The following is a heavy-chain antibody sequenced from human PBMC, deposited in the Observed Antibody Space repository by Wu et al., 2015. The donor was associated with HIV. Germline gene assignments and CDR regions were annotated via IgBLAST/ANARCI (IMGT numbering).Heavy chain of an antibody. CDR3: ATRIGGTMEAFNI. CDR1: GYSFPHKF. J-gene: IGHJ3*02. CDR2: INPSGGST. D-gene: IGHD2/OR15-2a*01. V-gene: IGHV1-46*01. Sequence: QVQLVQSGAEVRKPGASVKISCRPFGYSFPHKFIHWLRRAPGQGFEWMGLINPSGGSTSYAQSFQGRVTMTSDTSTTAVYMELDSLRSEDTAVYYCATRIGGTMEAFNIWGQGTLVTVSS.